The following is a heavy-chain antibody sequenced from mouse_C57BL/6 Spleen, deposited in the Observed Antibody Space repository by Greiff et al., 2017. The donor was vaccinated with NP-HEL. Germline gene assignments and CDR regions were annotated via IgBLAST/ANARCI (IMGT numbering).Heavy chain of an antibody. J-gene: IGHJ4*01. CDR1: GYSFTDYN. D-gene: IGHD2-4*01. CDR3: AKVIYYDYDDAMDY. CDR2: INPNYGTT. V-gene: IGHV1-39*01. Sequence: VQLQQSGPELVKPGASVKISCKASGYSFTDYNMNWVKQSNGKSLEWIGVINPNYGTTSYNQKFKGKATLTVDQSSSTAYMQLNSLTSEDSAVYYCAKVIYYDYDDAMDYWGQGTSVTVSS.